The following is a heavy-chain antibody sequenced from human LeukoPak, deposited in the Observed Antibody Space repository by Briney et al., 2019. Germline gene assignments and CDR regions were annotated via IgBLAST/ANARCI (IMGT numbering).Heavy chain of an antibody. D-gene: IGHD3-22*01. CDR3: AKGISYYDSSGYPFGY. V-gene: IGHV1-69*05. CDR1: GGTFSSYA. Sequence: SVKVSCKASGGTFSSYAISWVRQAPGQGLEWMGGIIPIFGTANYAQKFQGRVTITTDESTSTAYMELSSLRSEDTAVYYCAKGISYYDSSGYPFGYWGQGTLVTVSS. J-gene: IGHJ4*02. CDR2: IIPIFGTA.